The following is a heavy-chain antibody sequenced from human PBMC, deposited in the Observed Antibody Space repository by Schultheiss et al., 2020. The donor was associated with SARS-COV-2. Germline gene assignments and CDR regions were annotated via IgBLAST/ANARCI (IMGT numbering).Heavy chain of an antibody. Sequence: GESLKISCAASGFTFSSYAMSWVRQAPGKGLEWVSAISGSGGSTYYADSVKGRFTISRDNSKNSLYLQMNSLRAEDTAVYYCARGFWGAFDPWGQGTLVTVSS. D-gene: IGHD3-16*01. CDR1: GFTFSSYA. CDR3: ARGFWGAFDP. J-gene: IGHJ5*02. CDR2: ISGSGGST. V-gene: IGHV3-23*01.